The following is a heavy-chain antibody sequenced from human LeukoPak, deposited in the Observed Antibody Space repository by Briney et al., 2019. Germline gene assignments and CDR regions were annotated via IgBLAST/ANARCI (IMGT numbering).Heavy chain of an antibody. D-gene: IGHD6-6*01. V-gene: IGHV3-23*01. CDR1: GFSFGSHA. CDR3: VKTFQYSSNWYDY. CDR2: ISAGGGGT. Sequence: GGSLRLSCAASGFSFGSHAMSWVRQAPGKGLEWVSSISAGGGGTSYADSVKGRITISRDNSKNTVYLQMNSLRAEDTAVYFCVKTFQYSSNWYDYWGQGTLVTVSS. J-gene: IGHJ5*01.